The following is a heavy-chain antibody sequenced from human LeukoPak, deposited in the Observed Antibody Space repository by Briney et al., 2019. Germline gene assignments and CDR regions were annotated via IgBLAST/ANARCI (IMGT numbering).Heavy chain of an antibody. J-gene: IGHJ4*02. Sequence: PGGSLRLSCAASGFTFSMYAMNWVRQAPGKGLEWVSGISGSGGSTYYADSVKGRFTISRDNSKNTLYLQMNSLRAEDTAVYYCAKEAHTVDTAMVFSLVTETWGQGTLVTVSS. D-gene: IGHD5-18*01. V-gene: IGHV3-23*01. CDR3: AKEAHTVDTAMVFSLVTET. CDR1: GFTFSMYA. CDR2: ISGSGGST.